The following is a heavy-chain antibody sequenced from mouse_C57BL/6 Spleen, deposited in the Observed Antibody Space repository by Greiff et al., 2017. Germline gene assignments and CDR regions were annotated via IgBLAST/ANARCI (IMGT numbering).Heavy chain of an antibody. D-gene: IGHD1-2*01. Sequence: VQLKESGPELVKPGASVKIPCKASGYTFTDYNMDWVKQSHGKSLEWIGDINPNNGGTIYNQKFKGKATLTVDKSSSTAYMELRSLTSEDTAVYYCARRLRAYWGQGTLVTVSA. CDR3: ARRLRAY. J-gene: IGHJ3*01. V-gene: IGHV1-18*01. CDR1: GYTFTDYN. CDR2: INPNNGGT.